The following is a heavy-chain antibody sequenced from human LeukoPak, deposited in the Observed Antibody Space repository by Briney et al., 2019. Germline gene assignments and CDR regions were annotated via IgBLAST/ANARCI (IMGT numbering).Heavy chain of an antibody. CDR2: ISTYNGNT. CDR3: ARDSLTILGVAPVH. D-gene: IGHD3-3*01. J-gene: IGHJ4*02. V-gene: IGHV1-18*01. Sequence: ASVKVSCKASGYTFTSNGISWVRQASGQGLEWVGWISTYNGNTNYAQKLQGRVTMTTDTSTSTAYMELRSLRSDDTAVYYCARDSLTILGVAPVHWGQGTLVTVSS. CDR1: GYTFTSNG.